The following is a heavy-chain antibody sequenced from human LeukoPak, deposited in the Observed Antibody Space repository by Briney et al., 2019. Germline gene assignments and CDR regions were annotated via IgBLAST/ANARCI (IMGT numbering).Heavy chain of an antibody. Sequence: GGSLRLSCAAPGFTFSSYWMHWVRQAPGKGLVWVSRINIDGSSTSYADSVKGRFTISRDNAKNTLYLQMNSLRAEDTAVYCCARGRYCSSTSCYGMDVWGKGTTVTVSS. CDR2: INIDGSST. CDR1: GFTFSSYW. D-gene: IGHD2-2*01. J-gene: IGHJ6*04. V-gene: IGHV3-74*01. CDR3: ARGRYCSSTSCYGMDV.